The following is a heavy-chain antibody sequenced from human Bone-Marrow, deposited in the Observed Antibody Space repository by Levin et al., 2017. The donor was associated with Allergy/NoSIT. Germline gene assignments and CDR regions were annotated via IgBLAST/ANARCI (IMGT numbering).Heavy chain of an antibody. V-gene: IGHV4-30-4*01. CDR3: ARDFRGPLRNNWLDP. J-gene: IGHJ5*02. CDR2: IYFNGRT. Sequence: TASETLSLTCTVSGGFITNTDYYWSWIRQPPGKGLEWLGYIYFNGRTYYNPSLQSRVSMSVDTAKNQFSLNLSSVTAADTAVYYCARDFRGPLRNNWLDPWGPGTLVTVSS. CDR1: GGFITNTDYY. D-gene: IGHD3/OR15-3a*01.